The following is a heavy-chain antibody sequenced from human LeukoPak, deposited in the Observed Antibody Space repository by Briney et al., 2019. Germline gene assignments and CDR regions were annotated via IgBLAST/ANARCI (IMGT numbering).Heavy chain of an antibody. CDR2: INPNSGGT. J-gene: IGHJ4*02. Sequence: SSVKVSCKASEYTFTGYYMHWVRQPPGQGLEWMGWINPNSGGTNYAQKFQGWVTMTRDTSISTAYMELSRLRSDDTAVYYCARDLSIAAAGIVTIDYWGQGTLVTVSS. D-gene: IGHD6-13*01. V-gene: IGHV1-2*04. CDR3: ARDLSIAAAGIVTIDY. CDR1: EYTFTGYY.